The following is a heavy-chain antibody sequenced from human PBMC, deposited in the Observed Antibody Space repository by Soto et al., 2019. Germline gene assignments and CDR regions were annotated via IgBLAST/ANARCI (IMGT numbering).Heavy chain of an antibody. D-gene: IGHD4-17*01. V-gene: IGHV1-69*13. J-gene: IGHJ6*02. CDR1: GGTFSSYA. Sequence: GASVKVSCKASGGTFSSYAISWVRQAPGQGLEWMGGIIPIFGTANYTQKFQGRVTITADESTSTAYMELSSLRSEDTAVYYCARMANDYGDYVYYYYGMDVWGQGTTVTVSS. CDR2: IIPIFGTA. CDR3: ARMANDYGDYVYYYYGMDV.